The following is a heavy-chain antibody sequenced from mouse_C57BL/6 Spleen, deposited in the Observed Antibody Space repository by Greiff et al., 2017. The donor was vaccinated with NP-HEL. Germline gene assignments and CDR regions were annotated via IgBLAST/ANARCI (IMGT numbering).Heavy chain of an antibody. D-gene: IGHD1-1*01. CDR3: ARGDYYGSSYAMDY. V-gene: IGHV5-6*02. J-gene: IGHJ4*01. Sequence: EVKLVESGGDLVKPGGSLKLSCAASGFTFSSYGMSWVRQTPDKRLEWVATISSGGSYTYYPDSVKGRFTISRDNAKNTLYLQMSSLKSEDTAMHYCARGDYYGSSYAMDYWGQGTSVTVSS. CDR2: ISSGGSYT. CDR1: GFTFSSYG.